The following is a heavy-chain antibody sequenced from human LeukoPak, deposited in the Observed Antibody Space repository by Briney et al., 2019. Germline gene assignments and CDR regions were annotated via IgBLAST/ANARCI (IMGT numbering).Heavy chain of an antibody. V-gene: IGHV3-21*04. J-gene: IGHJ3*02. CDR1: GFTFSTYS. CDR3: ARDLSGRSRFGELYSSYAFDI. Sequence: GGSLRLSCAASGFTFSTYSMNWVRQAPGKGLEWVSSITSSSSYIYYADSVKGRFTISRDNAKNSLYLQMNSLRAEDTAVYYCARDLSGRSRFGELYSSYAFDIWGQGTMVTVSS. CDR2: ITSSSSYI. D-gene: IGHD3-10*01.